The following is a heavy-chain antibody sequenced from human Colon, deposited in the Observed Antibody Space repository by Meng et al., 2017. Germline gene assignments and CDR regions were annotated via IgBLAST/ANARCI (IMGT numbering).Heavy chain of an antibody. CDR3: ARDQNGAGGTVDF. CDR2: ITSDGSRT. D-gene: IGHD1-1*01. J-gene: IGHJ4*02. Sequence: EVQLLRSGGGLVQLGGSLKLSCAASGFTFSSYWMQWVRQTPGKGLVWVSRITSDGSRTTYADSVKGRFTISRDNAKSTLYLQMNSLRAEDTAVYYCARDQNGAGGTVDFWGQGTLVTVSS. CDR1: GFTFSSYW. V-gene: IGHV3-74*01.